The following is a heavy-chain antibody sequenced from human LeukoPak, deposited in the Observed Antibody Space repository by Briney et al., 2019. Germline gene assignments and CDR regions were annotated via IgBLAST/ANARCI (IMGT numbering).Heavy chain of an antibody. V-gene: IGHV4-59*01. CDR1: GGSISSYY. D-gene: IGHD2-2*02. CDR3: ARDLGYCSSTSCYTWFDP. Sequence: LETLSLTCTVSGGSISSYYWSWIRQPPGKGLEWIGYIYYSGSTNYNPSLKSRVTISVDTSKNQFSLKLSSVTAADTAVYYCARDLGYCSSTSCYTWFDPWGQGILVTVSS. J-gene: IGHJ5*02. CDR2: IYYSGST.